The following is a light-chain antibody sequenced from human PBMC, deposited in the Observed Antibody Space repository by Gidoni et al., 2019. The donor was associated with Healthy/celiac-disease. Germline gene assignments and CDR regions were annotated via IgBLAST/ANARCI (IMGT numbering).Light chain of an antibody. Sequence: DIQMTQSPSSLSASVGDRVTITCRASQSITSSLNWYQQKPGKAPKLLIYAASSLLSGVPSRFSGSASGTDFTLTISSLQPEDSATYSCQQSYITPYTFGQGTNLEIK. CDR2: AAS. CDR3: QQSYITPYT. V-gene: IGKV1-39*01. J-gene: IGKJ2*01. CDR1: QSITSS.